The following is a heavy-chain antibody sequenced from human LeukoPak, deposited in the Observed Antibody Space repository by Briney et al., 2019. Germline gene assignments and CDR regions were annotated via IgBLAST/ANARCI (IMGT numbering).Heavy chain of an antibody. CDR2: IIPILGIA. CDR1: GGTFSSYA. J-gene: IGHJ4*02. Sequence: SVKVSCKASGGTFSSYAISWVRQAPGQGLEWVGRIIPILGIANYAQKFQGRVTITADKSTSTAYMELSSLRSEDTAVYYCARVGHYYGSGSYLPFFDYWGQGTLVTVSS. CDR3: ARVGHYYGSGSYLPFFDY. V-gene: IGHV1-69*04. D-gene: IGHD3-10*01.